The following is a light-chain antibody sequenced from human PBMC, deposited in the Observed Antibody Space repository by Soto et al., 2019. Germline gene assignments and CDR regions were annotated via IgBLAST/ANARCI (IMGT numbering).Light chain of an antibody. Sequence: DVQMAQSPSTLSASVVDRVTITCRASHSIGDWLAWFQQKPGKAPALLIYRASYLESGVPSRFSGSGSGTEFTLTISSLQPDDFSTYYCQHYSTYSGTFGPGTTVQIK. J-gene: IGKJ3*01. V-gene: IGKV1-5*03. CDR1: HSIGDW. CDR3: QHYSTYSGT. CDR2: RAS.